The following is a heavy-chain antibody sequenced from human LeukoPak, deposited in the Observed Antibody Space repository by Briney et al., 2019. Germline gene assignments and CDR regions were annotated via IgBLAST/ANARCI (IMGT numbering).Heavy chain of an antibody. CDR3: ARGRVAARPYYFDY. J-gene: IGHJ4*02. D-gene: IGHD6-6*01. Sequence: ASVKVSCKASGYTFTSYYMHWVRQAPGQGLEWMGIINPSGGSTSYAQKFQGRVTITRNTSISTAYMELSSLRSEDTAVYYCARGRVAARPYYFDYWGQGTLVTVSP. CDR1: GYTFTSYY. CDR2: INPSGGST. V-gene: IGHV1-46*01.